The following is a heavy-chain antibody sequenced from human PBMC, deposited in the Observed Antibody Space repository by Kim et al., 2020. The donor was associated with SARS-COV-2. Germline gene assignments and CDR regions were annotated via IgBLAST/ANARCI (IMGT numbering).Heavy chain of an antibody. Sequence: SETLSLTCTVSGGSISSSSYYWGWIRQPPGKGLEWIGSIYYSGSTYYNPSLKSRVTISVDTSKNQFSLKLSSVTAADTAVYYCASQAGGYSYGARNFDYWGQGTLVTVSS. CDR3: ASQAGGYSYGARNFDY. V-gene: IGHV4-39*07. J-gene: IGHJ4*02. CDR2: IYYSGST. CDR1: GGSISSSSYY. D-gene: IGHD5-18*01.